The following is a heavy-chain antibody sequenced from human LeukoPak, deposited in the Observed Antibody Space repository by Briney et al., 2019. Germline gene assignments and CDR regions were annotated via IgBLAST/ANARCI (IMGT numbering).Heavy chain of an antibody. V-gene: IGHV3-23*01. D-gene: IGHD2-2*01. Sequence: GGSLRLACAASGFTFSGYAMTWVRQAPGEGLEWVLGISDSGGSTYYADSVKGRFTISRENSKNTVYLQMNILRAEDTAVYYCAKDRYCRSASCYGDGWFDPWGQGTLVTVSS. CDR2: ISDSGGST. CDR1: GFTFSGYA. CDR3: AKDRYCRSASCYGDGWFDP. J-gene: IGHJ5*02.